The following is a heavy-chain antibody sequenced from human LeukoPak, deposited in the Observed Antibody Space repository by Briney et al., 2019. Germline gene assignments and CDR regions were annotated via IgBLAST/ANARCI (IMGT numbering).Heavy chain of an antibody. V-gene: IGHV3-9*03. CDR2: ISWNSGSI. D-gene: IGHD3-22*01. J-gene: IGHJ4*02. CDR1: GFTFDDYA. CDR3: AKDINDDSSGYYSD. Sequence: GRSLRLSCAASGFTFDDYAMHWVRQAPGKGLEWVSGISWNSGSIGYADSVKGRFTISRDNAKNSLYLQMNSLRAEDMALYYCAKDINDDSSGYYSDWGQGTLVTVSS.